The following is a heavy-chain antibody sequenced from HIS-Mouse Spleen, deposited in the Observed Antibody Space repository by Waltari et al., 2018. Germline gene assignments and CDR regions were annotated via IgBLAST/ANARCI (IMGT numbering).Heavy chain of an antibody. Sequence: QLQLQESGPGLVKPSETLSLTCTVSGGSISSSSYYWGWIRQPPGKGLEWIGSIYYSGSTYYNPSLRSRGTISVETSKTQFSLKLSSVTAADTAVYYCAREIPYSSSWYDWYFDLWGRGTLVTVSS. J-gene: IGHJ2*01. V-gene: IGHV4-39*07. CDR1: GGSISSSSYY. D-gene: IGHD6-13*01. CDR2: IYYSGST. CDR3: AREIPYSSSWYDWYFDL.